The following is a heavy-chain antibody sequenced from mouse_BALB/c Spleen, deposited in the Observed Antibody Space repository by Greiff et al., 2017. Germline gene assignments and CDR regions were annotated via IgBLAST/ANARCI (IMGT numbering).Heavy chain of an antibody. CDR3: ARSITTVVGGGYYAMDY. CDR1: GYTFTSYT. D-gene: IGHD1-1*01. V-gene: IGHV1-4*01. J-gene: IGHJ4*01. CDR2: INPSSGYT. Sequence: VQLKQSGAELARPGASVEMSCKASGYTFTSYTMHWVKQRPGQGLEWIGYINPSSGYTNYNQKFKDKATLTADKSSSTAYMQLSSLTSEDSAVYYCARSITTVVGGGYYAMDYWGQGTSVTVSS.